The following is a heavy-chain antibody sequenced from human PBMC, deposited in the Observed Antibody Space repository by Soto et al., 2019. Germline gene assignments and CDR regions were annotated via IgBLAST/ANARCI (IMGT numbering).Heavy chain of an antibody. CDR1: GYTFTGYY. CDR2: INPNSGGT. Sequence: ASVKVSCKASGYTFTGYYKHLVRQAPGQGLEWMGWINPNSGGTNYAQKFQGRVTMTRDTSISTAYMELSRLRSDDTAVIWCMLPNGMHVSGPATTGTVS. D-gene: IGHD2-8*01. J-gene: IGHJ6*02. V-gene: IGHV1-2*02. CDR3: MLPNGMHV.